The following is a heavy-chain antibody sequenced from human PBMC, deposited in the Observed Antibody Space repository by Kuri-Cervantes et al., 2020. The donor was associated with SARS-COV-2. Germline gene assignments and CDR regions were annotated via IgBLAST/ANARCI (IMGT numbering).Heavy chain of an antibody. CDR3: ARAGRIAARSPSGY. V-gene: IGHV3-30*02. CDR1: GFTFSSYG. CDR2: IRYDGSNK. J-gene: IGHJ4*02. Sequence: GESLKISCAASGFTFSSYGMHWVRQAPGKGLEWVAFIRYDGSNKYYADSVKGRFTISRDNSKNILYLQMGSLRAEDTAVYYCARAGRIAARSPSGYWGQGTLVTISS. D-gene: IGHD6-6*01.